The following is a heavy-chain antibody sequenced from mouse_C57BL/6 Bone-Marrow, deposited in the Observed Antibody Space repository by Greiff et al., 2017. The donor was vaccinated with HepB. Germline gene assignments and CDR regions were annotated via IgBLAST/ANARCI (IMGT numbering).Heavy chain of an antibody. D-gene: IGHD2-1*01. CDR1: GFTFSSYG. CDR3: ARQSYGNYFKLFAY. CDR2: ISSGGSYN. J-gene: IGHJ3*01. Sequence: EVMLVESGGDLVKPGGSLKLSCAASGFTFSSYGMSWVRQTPDKRLEWVATISSGGSYNYYPDSVKGRFTISRDNAKNTLYLQMSSLKSEDTAMYYCARQSYGNYFKLFAYWGQGTLVTVSA. V-gene: IGHV5-6*01.